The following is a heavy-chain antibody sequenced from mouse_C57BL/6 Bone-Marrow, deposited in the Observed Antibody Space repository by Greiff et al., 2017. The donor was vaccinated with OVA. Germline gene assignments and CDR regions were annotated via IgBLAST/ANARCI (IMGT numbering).Heavy chain of an antibody. CDR3: ASVFY. CDR1: GYTFTSYW. Sequence: VQLQQPGAELVRPGSSVKLSCKASGYTFTSYWMHWVKQRPVQGLEWIGNIDPSDSETNYNQKFKDKATLTVDKSSSTAYMQLSSLTSEDSAVYYCASVFYWGQGTTLTVSS. V-gene: IGHV1-52*01. J-gene: IGHJ2*01. CDR2: IDPSDSET.